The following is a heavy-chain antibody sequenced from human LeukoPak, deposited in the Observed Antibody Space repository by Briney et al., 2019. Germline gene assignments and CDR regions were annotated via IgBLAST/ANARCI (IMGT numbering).Heavy chain of an antibody. CDR1: GFDFSSYG. CDR2: IKQDGSEK. Sequence: GGSLRLSCVAFGFDFSSYGLSWVRQAPGKGLEWVANIKQDGSEKYYVDSVKGRFTISRDNAKNSLYLQMNSLRAEDTAVYYCARTGAAAVKGAFDIWGQGTMVTVSS. J-gene: IGHJ3*02. D-gene: IGHD6-13*01. V-gene: IGHV3-7*03. CDR3: ARTGAAAVKGAFDI.